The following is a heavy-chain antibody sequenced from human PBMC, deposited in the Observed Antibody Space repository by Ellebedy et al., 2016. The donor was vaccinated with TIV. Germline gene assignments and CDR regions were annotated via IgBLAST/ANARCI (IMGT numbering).Heavy chain of an antibody. Sequence: GESLKISCAASGFTFSSYWMHWVRQAPGKGLVWVSRINTDGSSTNYADSVKGRFTISRDNAKNTLYLQMNSLRAEDTAVYYCARGGDYGGYWGQGTLVTVSS. CDR2: INTDGSST. CDR1: GFTFSSYW. V-gene: IGHV3-74*01. D-gene: IGHD4-17*01. CDR3: ARGGDYGGY. J-gene: IGHJ4*02.